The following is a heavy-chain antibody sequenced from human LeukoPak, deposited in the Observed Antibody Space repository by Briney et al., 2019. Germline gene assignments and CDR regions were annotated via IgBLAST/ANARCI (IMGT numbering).Heavy chain of an antibody. CDR1: GFTFNNYA. V-gene: IGHV3-23*01. J-gene: IGHJ4*02. Sequence: PGGSLRLSCAASGFTFNNYAMSWVRQAPGKGLEWVSTISGSDDNTYYADSVKGRFTIFRDISKNTLYLQMNSLGADDTAVYYCANDFDHWGQGTLVTVSS. CDR3: ANDFDH. CDR2: ISGSDDNT.